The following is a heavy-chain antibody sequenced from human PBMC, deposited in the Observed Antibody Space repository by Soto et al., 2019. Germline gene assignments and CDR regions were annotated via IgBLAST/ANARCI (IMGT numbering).Heavy chain of an antibody. V-gene: IGHV4-39*07. J-gene: IGHJ4*02. D-gene: IGHD3-16*02. Sequence: SETLSLTCTVSGGSISSSSYYWGWIRQPPGKGLEWIGSIYYSGSTYYNPSLKSRVTISVDTSKNQFSLKLSSATAADTAVYYCARRVDYVWGSYRYSPYFDYWGQGTLVTVSS. CDR2: IYYSGST. CDR3: ARRVDYVWGSYRYSPYFDY. CDR1: GGSISSSSYY.